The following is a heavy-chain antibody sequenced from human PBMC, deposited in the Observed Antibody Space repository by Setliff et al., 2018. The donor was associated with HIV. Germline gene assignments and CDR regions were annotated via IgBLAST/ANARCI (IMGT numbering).Heavy chain of an antibody. Sequence: SETLSLTCAVSGGSISSRNWWSWVRQPPGKGLEWIGEIYHGGSTNYNPSLQSRVTISIDTSKTQFSLKLTSVTTADTAVYYCARLVWTGYGSRASDIWGQGTVVTVSS. D-gene: IGHD5-12*01. V-gene: IGHV4-4*02. CDR2: IYHGGST. CDR3: ARLVWTGYGSRASDI. CDR1: GGSISSRNW. J-gene: IGHJ3*02.